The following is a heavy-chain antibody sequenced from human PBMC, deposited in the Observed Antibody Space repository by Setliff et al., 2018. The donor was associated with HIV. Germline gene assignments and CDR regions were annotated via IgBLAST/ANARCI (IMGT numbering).Heavy chain of an antibody. Sequence: PGGSLRLSCAAPGFTFSYYGVHWVRQAPGKGLDWVASILFDGTYKYYAASVKGRFTISRDNSKNALFLQMGSLRTEDTAVYFCAKNLYSSIWYPLDYWGQGTLVTVSS. CDR2: ILFDGTYK. V-gene: IGHV3-30*02. J-gene: IGHJ4*02. CDR1: GFTFSYYG. CDR3: AKNLYSSIWYPLDY. D-gene: IGHD6-13*01.